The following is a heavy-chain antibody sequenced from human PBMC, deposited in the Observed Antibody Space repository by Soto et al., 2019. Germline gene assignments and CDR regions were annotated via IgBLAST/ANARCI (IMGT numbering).Heavy chain of an antibody. CDR3: ARDLGYCNSSGCFRNWFDA. Sequence: QVQLVQSGAEVKTPGASVKVSCSASGYSFRTHGISWVRQAPGQGREWMGWISTYEDKTNFPQKFQGRITMTQDTSTSTAYVELRSLRSDDTAVYFCARDLGYCNSSGCFRNWFDAWGQGTLVTVSS. D-gene: IGHD2-15*01. CDR1: GYSFRTHG. V-gene: IGHV1-18*01. CDR2: ISTYEDKT. J-gene: IGHJ5*02.